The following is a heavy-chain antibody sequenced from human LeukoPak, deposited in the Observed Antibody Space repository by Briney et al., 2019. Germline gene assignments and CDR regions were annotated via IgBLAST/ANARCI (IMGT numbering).Heavy chain of an antibody. CDR2: INPNSGGT. D-gene: IGHD3-3*01. J-gene: IGHJ5*02. CDR1: GYTFTGYY. V-gene: IGHV1-2*02. Sequence: GASVKVSCKASGYTFTGYYIHWVRQAPGQGLEWMGWINPNSGGTNYAQKFQGRVTMTRDTSISTAYMELSRLKSDDTAIYYCTRDWGRRGLYDVWSGADNRFDPWGQGTLVTVSS. CDR3: TRDWGRRGLYDVWSGADNRFDP.